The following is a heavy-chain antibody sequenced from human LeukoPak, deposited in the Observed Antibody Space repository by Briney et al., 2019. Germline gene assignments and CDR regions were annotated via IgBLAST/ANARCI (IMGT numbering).Heavy chain of an antibody. J-gene: IGHJ5*02. D-gene: IGHD6-13*01. CDR3: ARGAPYSSSWYR. V-gene: IGHV4-59*01. CDR2: IYYSGST. Sequence: SETLSLTPTVSRGSISSYYWSSIRQPPGNGLEWIGYIYYSGSTNYNPSLKSRVTISVDTSKNQFYLKLSSVTAADTAVYYCARGAPYSSSWYRWGQGTLVTVSS. CDR1: RGSISSYY.